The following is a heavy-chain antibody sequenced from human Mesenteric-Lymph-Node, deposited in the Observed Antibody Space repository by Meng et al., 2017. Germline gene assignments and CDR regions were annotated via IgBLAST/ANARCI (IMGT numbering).Heavy chain of an antibody. CDR2: INTDGSST. CDR3: AKETLGYCSGGRCRIDY. CDR1: GFTFSSNW. V-gene: IGHV3-74*01. D-gene: IGHD2-15*01. J-gene: IGHJ4*02. Sequence: GGSLRLSCAASGFTFSSNWMHWVRHAPGKGLLWVSRINTDGSSTSYADSVKGRFTISRDNAKNTLYLQMNSLRAEDTAVYYCAKETLGYCSGGRCRIDYWGQGTLVTVSS.